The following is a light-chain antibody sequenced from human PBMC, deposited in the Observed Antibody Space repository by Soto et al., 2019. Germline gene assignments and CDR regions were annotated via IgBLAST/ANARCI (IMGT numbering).Light chain of an antibody. J-gene: IGLJ1*01. CDR1: KSDIGVYDF. CDR3: KSYAGSNTYV. V-gene: IGLV2-8*01. CDR2: EVV. Sequence: QSALTQPPSASGSPGQSVTISCTGTKSDIGVYDFVSWYQHHPGKAPRLTIYEVVQRPSGVPDRFSGSKSGNTASLTVSGLQAADEADYFCKSYAGSNTYVFGSGTKVTLL.